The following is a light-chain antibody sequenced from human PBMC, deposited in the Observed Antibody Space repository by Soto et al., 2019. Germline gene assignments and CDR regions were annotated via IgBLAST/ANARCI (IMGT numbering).Light chain of an antibody. CDR3: QQYSNSPWT. J-gene: IGKJ1*01. CDR2: WAS. Sequence: DIVMTQSPDSLPASLGERATINCKSSQIVLSNNNNYLAWFQQKPGQPPRLFIYWASTRGSGVPDRFSGRGSGTDFTLTVSRLEPEDFAVYYCQQYSNSPWTFGQGTKVDIK. V-gene: IGKV4-1*01. CDR1: QIVLSNNNNY.